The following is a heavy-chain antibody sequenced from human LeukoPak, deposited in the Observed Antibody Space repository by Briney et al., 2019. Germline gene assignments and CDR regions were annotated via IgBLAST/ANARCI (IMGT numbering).Heavy chain of an antibody. V-gene: IGHV4-4*09. CDR2: IYTSGST. Sequence: SETLSLTCTVSGGSISSYYWSWVRQPPGKGLEWIGYIYTSGSTNHNPSLKSRVTISVDTSKNQFSLKLSSVTAADTAVYYCARGGRDSSSSGVSGYYYYYYMDVWGKGTTVTVSS. CDR1: GGSISSYY. CDR3: ARGGRDSSSSGVSGYYYYYYMDV. D-gene: IGHD6-6*01. J-gene: IGHJ6*03.